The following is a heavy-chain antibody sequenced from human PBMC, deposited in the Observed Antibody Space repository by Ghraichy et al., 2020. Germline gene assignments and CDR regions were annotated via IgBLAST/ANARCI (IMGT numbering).Heavy chain of an antibody. V-gene: IGHV3-7*01. CDR2: IEEDGSED. J-gene: IGHJ5*02. CDR3: ARVVVVATAKENWFDP. CDR1: GFTFSSHW. Sequence: ETLSLTCAASGFTFSSHWMTWVRQTPGKGLEWVATIEEDGSEDFYADSVRGRFTISRDNAKNSLYLQMHSLRVEDTAVYFCARVVVVATAKENWFDPWGQGTLVTVSS. D-gene: IGHD2-21*02.